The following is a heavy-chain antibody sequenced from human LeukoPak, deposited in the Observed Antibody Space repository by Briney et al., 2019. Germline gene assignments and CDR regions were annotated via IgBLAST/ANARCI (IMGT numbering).Heavy chain of an antibody. J-gene: IGHJ4*02. CDR3: ARGLGLDY. D-gene: IGHD5-12*01. Sequence: SETLSLTCTVSGYSISSGYYWGWIRQPPGKGLEWIGSIYHSGSTYYNPSLKSRVTISVDTSKNQFSLKLSSVTAADTAVYYCARGLGLDYWGQGTLVTVSS. CDR1: GYSISSGYY. CDR2: IYHSGST. V-gene: IGHV4-38-2*02.